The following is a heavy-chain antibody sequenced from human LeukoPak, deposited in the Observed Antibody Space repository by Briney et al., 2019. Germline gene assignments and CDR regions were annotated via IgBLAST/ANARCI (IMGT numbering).Heavy chain of an antibody. D-gene: IGHD6-13*01. CDR1: GLTFSDSA. V-gene: IGHV3-73*01. J-gene: IGHJ4*01. Sequence: GGSLRLSCAVSGLTFSDSAMHWVRQASGQGLEWVGRIRGKADNYATTYAASVKGRFTISRDNSKNTAYLHMNSLKTEDTALYYCTSRPSVAAGTHQDYWGQGTLVTVSS. CDR3: TSRPSVAAGTHQDY. CDR2: IRGKADNYAT.